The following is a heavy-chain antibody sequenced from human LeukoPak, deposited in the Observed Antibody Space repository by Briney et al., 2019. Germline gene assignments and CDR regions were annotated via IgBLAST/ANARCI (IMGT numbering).Heavy chain of an antibody. Sequence: GASVKVSCKASGYTFTSYDINWVRQATGQGLEWMGWMNPNSGNTGYARKFQGRVTMTRNTSISTAYMELSSLRSEDTAVYYCARGQRVRSSSSVLYYFDYWGQGTLVTVSS. D-gene: IGHD6-6*01. J-gene: IGHJ4*02. CDR3: ARGQRVRSSSSVLYYFDY. V-gene: IGHV1-8*01. CDR1: GYTFTSYD. CDR2: MNPNSGNT.